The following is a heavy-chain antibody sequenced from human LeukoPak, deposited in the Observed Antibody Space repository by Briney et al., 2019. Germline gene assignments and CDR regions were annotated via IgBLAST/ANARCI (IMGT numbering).Heavy chain of an antibody. D-gene: IGHD3-3*01. Sequence: PGGSLRLSCAASGFTFSSYGMHWVRQPPGKGLEWVAVISYDGSNKYYADSVKGRFTISRDNSKNTLYLQMNSLRAEDTAVYYCAKGHYDFWSGYSPSWFDPWGQGTLVTVSS. CDR3: AKGHYDFWSGYSPSWFDP. CDR2: ISYDGSNK. J-gene: IGHJ5*02. CDR1: GFTFSSYG. V-gene: IGHV3-30*18.